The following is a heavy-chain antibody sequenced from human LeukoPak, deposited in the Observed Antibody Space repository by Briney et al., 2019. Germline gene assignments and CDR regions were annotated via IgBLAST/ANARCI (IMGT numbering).Heavy chain of an antibody. D-gene: IGHD6-19*01. CDR2: ISYDGSNK. Sequence: PGGSLRLSCAASGFTFSSYAMHWVRRAPGKGLEWVAVISYDGSNKYYADSVEGRFTISRDNSKNTLYLQMNSLRAEDTAVYYCARDTSDWPYYFDYWGPGTLVTVSS. CDR1: GFTFSSYA. CDR3: ARDTSDWPYYFDY. V-gene: IGHV3-30*01. J-gene: IGHJ4*02.